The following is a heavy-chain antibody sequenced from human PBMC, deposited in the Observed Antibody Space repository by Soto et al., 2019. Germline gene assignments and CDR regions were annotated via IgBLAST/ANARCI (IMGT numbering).Heavy chain of an antibody. V-gene: IGHV1-18*01. Sequence: ASVKVSCKASGYTFTSYGISWVRQAPGQGLEWMGWISAYNGNTNYAQKLQGRVTMTTDTSTSTAYMELRSLRSDDTAVYYCARVHCNDALCTFPAWFDPWGRGTQVTVSS. J-gene: IGHJ5*02. CDR3: ARVHCNDALCTFPAWFDP. CDR1: GYTFTSYG. CDR2: ISAYNGNT. D-gene: IGHD2-8*01.